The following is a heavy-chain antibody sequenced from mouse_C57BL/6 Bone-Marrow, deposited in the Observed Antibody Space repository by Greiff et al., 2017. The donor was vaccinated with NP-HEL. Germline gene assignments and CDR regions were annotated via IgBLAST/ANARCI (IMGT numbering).Heavy chain of an antibody. D-gene: IGHD2-4*01. J-gene: IGHJ1*03. V-gene: IGHV5-9*01. Sequence: EVKLMESGGGLVKPGGSLKLSCAASGFTFSSYTMSWVRQTPEKRLEWVATISGGGGNTYYPDSVKGRFTISRDNAKNTLYLQMSSLRSEDTALYYCARQGDYGRWYFDVWGTGTTVTVSS. CDR3: ARQGDYGRWYFDV. CDR2: ISGGGGNT. CDR1: GFTFSSYT.